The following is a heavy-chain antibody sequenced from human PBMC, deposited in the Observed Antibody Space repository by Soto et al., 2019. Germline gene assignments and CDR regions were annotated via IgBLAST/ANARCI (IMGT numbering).Heavy chain of an antibody. CDR3: VRVLAIPGYPDN. V-gene: IGHV1-69*14. CDR2: IVPTVDTS. Sequence: QVQLVQSGAEVRQPASSVKVSCKTSGATFSSYAITWVRQAPGQGLEWMGGIVPTVDTSTYAQKFQGRVTITADKFTNTVYMELSSLRSDDTAVYYCVRVLAIPGYPDNWGQGTLVTVSS. D-gene: IGHD5-12*01. CDR1: GATFSSYA. J-gene: IGHJ4*02.